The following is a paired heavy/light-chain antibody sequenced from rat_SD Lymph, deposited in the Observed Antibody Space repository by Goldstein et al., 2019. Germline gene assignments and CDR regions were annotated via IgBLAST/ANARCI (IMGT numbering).Heavy chain of an antibody. CDR3: ARSRVSGSYISNWFAY. J-gene: IGHJ3*01. V-gene: IGHV1-28*01. Sequence: QVQLQQSGAELVKPGSSVKISCKASGYTFTSYDMHWIKQQPGNGLEWIGWIYPGNGNTKYNQKFNGKATLTADKSSSTAYMQLSSLTSEDSAVYFCARSRVSGSYISNWFAYWGQGTLVTVSS. CDR2: IYPGNGNT. D-gene: IGHD1-2*01. CDR1: GYTFTSYD.
Light chain of an antibody. CDR3: LQSTHFPFT. Sequence: DVVMTQTPVSLPVSLGGQASISCRSSQSLVHSNGNTYLHWYLQKPGQSPQLLIYRVSNRFSGVPDRFSGSGSGTDFTLKISRVEPEDLGDYYCLQSTHFPFTFGSGTKLEIK. CDR2: RVS. CDR1: QSLVHSNGNTY. J-gene: IGKJ4*01. V-gene: IGKV1S22*01.